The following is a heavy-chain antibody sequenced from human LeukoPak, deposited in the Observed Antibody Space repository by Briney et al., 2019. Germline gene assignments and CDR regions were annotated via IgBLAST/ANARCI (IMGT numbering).Heavy chain of an antibody. CDR2: IRYDGSDK. D-gene: IGHD6-19*01. CDR1: GFTFGGSG. V-gene: IGHV3-30*02. J-gene: IGHJ4*02. Sequence: GGSLRLSCAASGFTFGGSGVHWVRQAPGKGLEWVAFIRYDGSDKHYADSVKGRFTISRDNSKNTLYLQMNSLRAEDTAVYYCAKSIPTIAVAVSTRQWGQGTLVTVSS. CDR3: AKSIPTIAVAVSTRQ.